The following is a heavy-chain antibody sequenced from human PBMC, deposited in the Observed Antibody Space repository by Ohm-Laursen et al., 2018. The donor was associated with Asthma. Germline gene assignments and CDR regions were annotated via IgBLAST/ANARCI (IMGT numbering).Heavy chain of an antibody. J-gene: IGHJ4*02. V-gene: IGHV3-33*01. CDR2: IWYDGSNK. D-gene: IGHD3-16*01. Sequence: SLRLSCTASGFTFSSYGMHWVRQAPGKGLEWVAVIWYDGSNKYYADSVKGRFTISRDNSKNTLYLQMNSLRAEDTAVYYCARGSDPAAQGGDYWGQGTLVTVSS. CDR1: GFTFSSYG. CDR3: ARGSDPAAQGGDY.